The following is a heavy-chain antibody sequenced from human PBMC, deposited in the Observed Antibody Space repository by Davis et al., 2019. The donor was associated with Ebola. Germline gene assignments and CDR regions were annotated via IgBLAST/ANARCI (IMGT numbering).Heavy chain of an antibody. CDR3: ARVSYCESIYDILTGCGWFDP. CDR1: GGSISSSNW. Sequence: SETLSLTCAVSGGSISSSNWWSWVRQPPGKGLEWIGEIYHSGCTNYNPSLKSRVTISVDKSKNQFSLKLSSVTAADTAVYYGARVSYCESIYDILTGCGWFDPWGQGTLVTVSS. J-gene: IGHJ5*02. D-gene: IGHD3-9*01. V-gene: IGHV4-4*02. CDR2: IYHSGCT.